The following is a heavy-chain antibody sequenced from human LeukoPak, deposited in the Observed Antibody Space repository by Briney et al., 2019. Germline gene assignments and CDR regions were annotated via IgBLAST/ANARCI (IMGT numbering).Heavy chain of an antibody. CDR2: INPSGGST. CDR3: ARGDRATVTLY. D-gene: IGHD4-17*01. CDR1: GYTVTSYY. J-gene: IGHJ4*01. Sequence: GASVKVSCKASGYTVTSYYMHWVRQAPGQGLEWMGIINPSGGSTSYAQKFQGRVTMTRDMSTSTVYMELSSLRSADTAVYYCARGDRATVTLYWGXGTLVTVST. V-gene: IGHV1-46*01.